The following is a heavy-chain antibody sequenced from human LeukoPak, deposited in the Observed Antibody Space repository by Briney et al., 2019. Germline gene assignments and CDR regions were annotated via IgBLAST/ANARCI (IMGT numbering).Heavy chain of an antibody. CDR3: ARDFGQWQLNGGYYFDY. J-gene: IGHJ4*02. CDR1: GFTFSSYE. Sequence: PGGSLRLSCAASGFTFSSYEMNWVRQAPGKGLEWVSYISSSGSTIYYADSVKGRFTISRDNAKNSLYLQMNSLRPEDTAVYYCARDFGQWQLNGGYYFDYWGQGTLVTVSS. D-gene: IGHD1-26*01. V-gene: IGHV3-48*03. CDR2: ISSSGSTI.